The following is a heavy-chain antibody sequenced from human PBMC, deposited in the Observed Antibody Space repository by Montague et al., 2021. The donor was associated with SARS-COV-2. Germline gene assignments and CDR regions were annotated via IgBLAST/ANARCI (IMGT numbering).Heavy chain of an antibody. V-gene: IGHV4-59*01. Sequence: SETRSLTCTVSGGSISGYYWTWMRQPPGKGLEWLGHIYYTGSTKYNPSLKSRVTISIDTPKNQFSLKLRSVTAADTAVYYCAAQTDYYYYSLDVWGQGTTATVS. J-gene: IGHJ6*02. CDR3: AAQTDYYYYSLDV. CDR2: IYYTGST. CDR1: GGSISGYY.